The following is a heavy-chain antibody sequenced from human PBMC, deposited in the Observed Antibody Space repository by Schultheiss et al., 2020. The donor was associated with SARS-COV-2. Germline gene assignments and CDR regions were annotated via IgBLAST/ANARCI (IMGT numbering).Heavy chain of an antibody. V-gene: IGHV3-33*08. CDR2: IWYDGSNK. J-gene: IGHJ4*02. CDR3: ARDRGPYDSSGYYPLDY. Sequence: GGSLRLSCAASGFTFSSYGMHWVRQAPGKGLEWVAVIWYDGSNKYYADSVKGRFTISRDNSKNTLYLQMNSLRAEDTAVYYCARDRGPYDSSGYYPLDYWGQGTLVTVSS. D-gene: IGHD3-22*01. CDR1: GFTFSSYG.